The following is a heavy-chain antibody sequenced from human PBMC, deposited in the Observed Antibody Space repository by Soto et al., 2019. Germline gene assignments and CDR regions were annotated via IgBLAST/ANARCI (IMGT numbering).Heavy chain of an antibody. J-gene: IGHJ4*02. V-gene: IGHV1-69*13. Sequence: SVKVSCKASGGTFSSYAISWVRQAPGQGLEWMGGIIPIFGTANYAQKLQGRVTITADESTSTAYMELSSLRSEDTAVYYCALVRVAAAAAFDYWGQGTLVPVSS. CDR2: IIPIFGTA. CDR1: GGTFSSYA. CDR3: ALVRVAAAAAFDY. D-gene: IGHD6-13*01.